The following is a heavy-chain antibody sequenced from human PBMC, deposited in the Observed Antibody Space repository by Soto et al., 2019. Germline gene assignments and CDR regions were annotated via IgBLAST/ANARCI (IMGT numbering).Heavy chain of an antibody. CDR3: AKGGKWLQKGYWYFDL. D-gene: IGHD5-12*01. J-gene: IGHJ2*01. Sequence: GGSLRLSCEASGFTFSSYAMSWVRQAPGKGLEWVSAISGIETPYYADSVKGRFTISRDNSKNTQYLQMTSLRADDTAVYHCAKGGKWLQKGYWYFDLWGRGTLVTVSS. V-gene: IGHV3-23*01. CDR2: ISGIETP. CDR1: GFTFSSYA.